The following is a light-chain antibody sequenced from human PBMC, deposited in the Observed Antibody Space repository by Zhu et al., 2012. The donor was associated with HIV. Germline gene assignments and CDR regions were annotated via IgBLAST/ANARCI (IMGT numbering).Light chain of an antibody. J-gene: IGKJ4*01. V-gene: IGKV3-15*01. CDR2: DTS. Sequence: ERVMTQSPATVSVSPGERATLSCRASQSVNGNVAWYQQRPGQAPRLLIYDTSIRATGIPARFSGSASGTEFTLTINSMQSEDFAVYYCQQYNNWPLTFGGGTKVEIK. CDR1: QSVNGN. CDR3: QQYNNWPLT.